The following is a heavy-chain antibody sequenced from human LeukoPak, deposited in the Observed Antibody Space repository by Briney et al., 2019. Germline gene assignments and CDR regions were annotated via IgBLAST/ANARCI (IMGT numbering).Heavy chain of an antibody. D-gene: IGHD6-13*01. CDR3: ARGVGQQLVNWFDP. V-gene: IGHV4-4*07. J-gene: IGHJ5*02. CDR2: IYTSGST. CDR1: GGSISSYY. Sequence: SETLSLTCTVSGGSISSYYWSWVRQPAGKGLEWIGRIYTSGSTNYNPSLKSRVTMSVDTSKNQFSLKLSSVTAADTAVYYCARGVGQQLVNWFDPWGQGTLVTVSS.